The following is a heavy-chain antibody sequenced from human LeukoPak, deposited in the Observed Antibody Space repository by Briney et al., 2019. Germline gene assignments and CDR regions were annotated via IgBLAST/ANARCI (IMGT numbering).Heavy chain of an antibody. D-gene: IGHD1-1*01. CDR1: VCSIRSRGYY. J-gene: IGHJ4*02. Sequence: PSYTLSLTYTVSVCSIRSRGYYLLWIRPHPRKGLEGMGYIYGSGSTYYHPYLKSRVTIAVDTSKNQFSLKLSSVTAADTAVYYCARVERGSTRDYYFDYWGQGTLVTVSS. CDR2: IYGSGST. CDR3: ARVERGSTRDYYFDY. V-gene: IGHV4-31*03.